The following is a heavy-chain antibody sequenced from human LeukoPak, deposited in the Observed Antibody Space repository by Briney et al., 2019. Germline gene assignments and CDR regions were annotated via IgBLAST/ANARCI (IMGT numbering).Heavy chain of an antibody. D-gene: IGHD1-26*01. Sequence: SETLSLTCTVSGYSISSGYYWGWIRQPPGKGLEWIGNIYHSGSTYYNPSLKSRVTISVDTSKNQLSLKLSSVTAADTAVYYCALVGATAADFDSWGQGTLVTVSS. CDR2: IYHSGST. CDR1: GYSISSGYY. V-gene: IGHV4-38-2*02. J-gene: IGHJ4*02. CDR3: ALVGATAADFDS.